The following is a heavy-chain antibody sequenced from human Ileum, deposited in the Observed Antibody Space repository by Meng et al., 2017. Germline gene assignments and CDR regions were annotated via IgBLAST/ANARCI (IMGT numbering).Heavy chain of an antibody. Sequence: GESLKISCAASGFTFGSYSMNWVRQAPGKGLEWVSSISSSSSYIYYADSVKGRFTISRDNAKNSLYLQMNSLRAEDTAVYYCARDRDSVAVAGTDVINDYWGQGTLVTVSS. D-gene: IGHD6-19*01. J-gene: IGHJ4*02. CDR1: GFTFGSYS. V-gene: IGHV3-21*01. CDR3: ARDRDSVAVAGTDVINDY. CDR2: ISSSSSYI.